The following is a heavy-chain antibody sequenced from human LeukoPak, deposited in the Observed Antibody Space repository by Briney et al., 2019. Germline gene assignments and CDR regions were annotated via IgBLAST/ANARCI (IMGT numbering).Heavy chain of an antibody. V-gene: IGHV3-7*04. Sequence: HPGGSLRLSCAASGFTFSYYWMTWVRQAPGKGLEWVANIKQDGSEKYYVDSVKGRFTISRDSSKNSLYLQMNSLRAEDTAVYYCARVRPYYFDYWGQGTLVTVSS. J-gene: IGHJ4*02. D-gene: IGHD6-6*01. CDR3: ARVRPYYFDY. CDR2: IKQDGSEK. CDR1: GFTFSYYW.